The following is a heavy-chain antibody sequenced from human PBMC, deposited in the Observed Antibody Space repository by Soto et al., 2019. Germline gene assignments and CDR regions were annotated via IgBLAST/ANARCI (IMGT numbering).Heavy chain of an antibody. CDR3: ASDEGDSGGGQYYIDY. CDR1: GGAISSGDYY. Sequence: QVQLQEAGPGLVKPSQTLSLTCTVSGGAISSGDYYWSWIRQPPGKGLEWIGYSYYSGSTYYNPSLKSRVTISVDTSKNQFSLKLSSVTAAHPAVYYCASDEGDSGGGQYYIDYWGQGTLVTVSS. J-gene: IGHJ4*02. D-gene: IGHD2-21*02. CDR2: SYYSGST. V-gene: IGHV4-30-4*01.